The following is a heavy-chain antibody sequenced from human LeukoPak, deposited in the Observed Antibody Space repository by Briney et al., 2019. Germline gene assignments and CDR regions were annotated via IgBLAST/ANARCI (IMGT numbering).Heavy chain of an antibody. CDR1: GFTFRSYD. J-gene: IGHJ3*02. V-gene: IGHV3-33*01. Sequence: PGRSLRLSCAPSGFTFRSYDMHWVRQAPGKGLEWVAVVWYDESNKYYVDSVKGRFTISRENSKNSLYLQMNSLRVEDTALYYCAREDSSGAFDMWGQGTMVTVS. CDR2: VWYDESNK. CDR3: AREDSSGAFDM. D-gene: IGHD3-22*01.